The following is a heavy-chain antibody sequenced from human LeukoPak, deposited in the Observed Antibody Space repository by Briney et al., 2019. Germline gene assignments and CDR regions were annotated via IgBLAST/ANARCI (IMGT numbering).Heavy chain of an antibody. J-gene: IGHJ4*02. CDR3: AARDSSGWYGEKNFDY. Sequence: SVKVSCKASGFTFTSSAMQWVRQARGQRLEWIGWIVVGSGNTNYAQKFQERVTITRGMSTSTAYMELSSLRSEDTAVYYCAARDSSGWYGEKNFDYWGQGTLVTVSS. CDR1: GFTFTSSA. CDR2: IVVGSGNT. D-gene: IGHD6-19*01. V-gene: IGHV1-58*02.